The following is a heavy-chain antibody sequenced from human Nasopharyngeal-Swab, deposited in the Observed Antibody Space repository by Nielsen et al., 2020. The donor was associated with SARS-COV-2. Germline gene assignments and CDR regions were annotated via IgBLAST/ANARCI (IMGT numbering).Heavy chain of an antibody. J-gene: IGHJ4*02. CDR1: GFTFSSYG. CDR2: IWYDGSNK. CDR3: ARDTEMAPYY. Sequence: GGSLRLSCATSGFTFSSYGMHWVRQAPGKGLEWVAVIWYDGSNKYYADSVKGRFTISRDNSKNTLYLQMNSLRPEDTAMYYCARDTEMAPYYWGQGTLVTVSS. V-gene: IGHV3-33*01. D-gene: IGHD5-24*01.